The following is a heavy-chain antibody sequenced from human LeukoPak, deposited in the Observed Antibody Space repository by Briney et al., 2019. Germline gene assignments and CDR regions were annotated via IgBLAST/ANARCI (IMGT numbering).Heavy chain of an antibody. V-gene: IGHV4-34*01. CDR2: INHSGST. Sequence: PSETLSLTCAVYGGSFSGYYWSWIRQPPGKGLEWIGGINHSGSTNYNPSLKSRVTISVDTSKNQFSLKLSSVTAADTAVYYCARALYGSGNVNYFDYWGQGTLVTVSS. CDR3: ARALYGSGNVNYFDY. J-gene: IGHJ4*02. D-gene: IGHD3-10*01. CDR1: GGSFSGYY.